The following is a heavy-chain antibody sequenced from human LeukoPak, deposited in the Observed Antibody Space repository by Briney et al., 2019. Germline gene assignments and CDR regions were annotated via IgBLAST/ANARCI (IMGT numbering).Heavy chain of an antibody. CDR1: GYTFTSYD. Sequence: ASVKVSCKASGYTFTSYDINWVRQATGLGLEWMGWMNPNSGNTGYAQKFQDRVTMTRNTSISTAYMELSSLRSEDTAVYYCARGWRSSENWFDPWGQGTLVTVSS. V-gene: IGHV1-8*01. J-gene: IGHJ5*02. CDR3: ARGWRSSENWFDP. CDR2: MNPNSGNT. D-gene: IGHD6-6*01.